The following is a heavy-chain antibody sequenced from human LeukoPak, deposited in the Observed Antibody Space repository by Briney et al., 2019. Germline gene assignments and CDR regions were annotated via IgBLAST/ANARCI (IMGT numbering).Heavy chain of an antibody. CDR2: IYTSGST. D-gene: IGHD6-13*01. V-gene: IGHV4-4*07. Sequence: PETLFLTCTVSGGSISSYYWSWIRQPAGKGLEWIGRIYTSGSTNYNPSLKSRVTMSVDTSKNQFSLKLSSVTAADTAVYYCARDQGGSSWQTQYFQHWSQGTLVTASS. J-gene: IGHJ1*01. CDR3: ARDQGGSSWQTQYFQH. CDR1: GGSISSYY.